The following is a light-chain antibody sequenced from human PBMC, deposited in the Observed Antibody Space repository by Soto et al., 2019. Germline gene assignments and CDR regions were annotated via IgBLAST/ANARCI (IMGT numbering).Light chain of an antibody. CDR1: QSLVHGDGNTY. CDR2: KLS. J-gene: IGKJ1*01. V-gene: IGKV2-24*01. Sequence: DIVMTQTPLSSPVSLGQPASISCRSSQSLVHGDGNTYLSWLQQRPGQPPRLLIYKLSNRFSGVPDRFSGSGARTDFTLQISRVEAEDVGVYYCMQATQFPWTFGQGTKVEIE. CDR3: MQATQFPWT.